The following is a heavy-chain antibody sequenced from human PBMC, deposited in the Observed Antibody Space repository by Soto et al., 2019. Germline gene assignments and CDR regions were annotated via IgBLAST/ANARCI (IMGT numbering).Heavy chain of an antibody. Sequence: GGSLRLSCAASGFTFSSYTMSWVRQAPGKGLEWVSGISGSGGTSSYADSVKGRFTISRDNTKNTLFLQMSSLRAEDTAVYYCAKDRVGGTYPYYFDYWGQGSLVTVSS. CDR1: GFTFSSYT. V-gene: IGHV3-23*01. CDR2: ISGSGGTS. J-gene: IGHJ4*02. CDR3: AKDRVGGTYPYYFDY. D-gene: IGHD1-26*01.